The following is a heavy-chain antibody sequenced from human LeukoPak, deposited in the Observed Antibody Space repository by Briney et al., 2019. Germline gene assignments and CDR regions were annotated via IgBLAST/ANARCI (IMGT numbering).Heavy chain of an antibody. CDR1: GFTFGSHG. Sequence: PGGSLRLSCAASGFTFGSHGMHWVRQAPGKGLEWVAVIWYDGSNKYYRDSVKGRFTISRDNSKNTVYLQMNTLRAEDTAVYYCARDLGGSGPDYWGQGTLVTVSS. V-gene: IGHV3-33*01. J-gene: IGHJ4*02. CDR3: ARDLGGSGPDY. CDR2: IWYDGSNK. D-gene: IGHD2-15*01.